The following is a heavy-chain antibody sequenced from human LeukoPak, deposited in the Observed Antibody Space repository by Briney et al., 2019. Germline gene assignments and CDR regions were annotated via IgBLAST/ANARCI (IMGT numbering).Heavy chain of an antibody. Sequence: GGSLRLSCAASEFTFSSCGMSWARQAPGKGLEWVSSISSGGDYTYYADSVKDRFTISRDNPKNTLYLQMNSLRAEDTAVYYCAKIGVIGLWYFDLWGRGTLATVSS. CDR2: ISSGGDYT. V-gene: IGHV3-23*01. CDR3: AKIGVIGLWYFDL. CDR1: EFTFSSCG. D-gene: IGHD3-10*01. J-gene: IGHJ2*01.